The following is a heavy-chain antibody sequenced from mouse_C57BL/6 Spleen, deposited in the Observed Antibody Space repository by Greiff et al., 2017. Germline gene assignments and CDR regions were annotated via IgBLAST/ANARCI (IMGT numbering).Heavy chain of an antibody. V-gene: IGHV1-69*01. CDR2: IDPSDSYT. Sequence: QVQLQQPGAELVMPGASVKLSCKASGYTFTSYWMHWVKQRPGQGLEWIGEIDPSDSYTNYNQKFKGKSTLTVDKSSSTAYMQLSSLTSEDSAVYYCARWRYCSSYPYYFDYWGQGTTLTVSS. J-gene: IGHJ2*01. CDR1: GYTFTSYW. D-gene: IGHD1-1*01. CDR3: ARWRYCSSYPYYFDY.